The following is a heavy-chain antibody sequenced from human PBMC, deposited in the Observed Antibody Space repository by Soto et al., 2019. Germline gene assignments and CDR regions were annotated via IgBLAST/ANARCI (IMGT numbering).Heavy chain of an antibody. V-gene: IGHV1-18*01. J-gene: IGHJ6*02. CDR3: ARDRLYQLLPLGGMDV. CDR1: GYTFTSYG. D-gene: IGHD2-2*01. Sequence: ASVKVSCKASGYTFTSYGISWVRQAPGQGLEWMGWISAYNGNTNYAQKLQGRVTMTTDTSKNQFSLKLSSVTAADTAVYYCARDRLYQLLPLGGMDVWGQGTTVTAP. CDR2: ISAYNGNT.